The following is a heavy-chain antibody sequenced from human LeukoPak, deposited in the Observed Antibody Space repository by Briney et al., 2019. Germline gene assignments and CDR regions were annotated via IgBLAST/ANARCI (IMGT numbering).Heavy chain of an antibody. CDR1: GGSISSSNW. Sequence: SETLSLTCAVSGGSISSSNWWSWVRQPPGKGLEWIGEIYHSGSTNYNPSLKSRVTISVDTSKNQFSLRLSSVTAADTATYYCARVGQGCFDLWGRGTLVTVSS. J-gene: IGHJ2*01. CDR3: ARVGQGCFDL. CDR2: IYHSGST. V-gene: IGHV4-4*02.